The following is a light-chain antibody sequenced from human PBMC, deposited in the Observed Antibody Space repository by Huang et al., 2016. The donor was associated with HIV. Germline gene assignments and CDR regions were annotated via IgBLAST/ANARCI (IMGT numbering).Light chain of an antibody. Sequence: EIVLTQSPATLSMSPGQRATLSCRASQSIGRSLAWYQQRPGQAPRLLIYDASNRATGIPARVSDRGSGTDFTLTIAGLEPEDLAVYYCQQRSNWLPYTFGQGTKLEIK. CDR3: QQRSNWLPYT. V-gene: IGKV3-11*01. CDR2: DAS. CDR1: QSIGRS. J-gene: IGKJ2*01.